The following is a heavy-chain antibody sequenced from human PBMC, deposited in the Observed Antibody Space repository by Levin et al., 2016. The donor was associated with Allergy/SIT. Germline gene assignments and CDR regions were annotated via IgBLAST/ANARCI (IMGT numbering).Heavy chain of an antibody. CDR1: GFTFSSYA. D-gene: IGHD3-10*01. Sequence: GGSLRLSCAASGFTFSSYAMSWVRQAPGKGLEWVSAISGSGGSTYYADSVKGRFTISRDNAKNSLYLQMNSLRAEDTAVYYCARDSYLASGGGDYWGQGTLVTVSS. CDR3: ARDSYLASGGGDY. J-gene: IGHJ4*02. V-gene: IGHV3-23*01. CDR2: ISGSGGST.